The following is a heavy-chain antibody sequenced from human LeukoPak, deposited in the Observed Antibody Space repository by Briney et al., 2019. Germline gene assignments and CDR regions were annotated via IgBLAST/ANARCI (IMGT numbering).Heavy chain of an antibody. CDR2: INHSGST. CDR1: GGSFSGYY. Sequence: PSETLSLTCAVYGGSFSGYYWSWIRQPPGKGLEWIGEINHSGSTNYNPSLKSRVTISVDTSKNQFSLKLSSVTAADTAVYYCARHGRVYYYGSGSYYISTTPFDYWGQGTLVTVSS. CDR3: ARHGRVYYYGSGSYYISTTPFDY. J-gene: IGHJ4*02. V-gene: IGHV4-34*01. D-gene: IGHD3-10*01.